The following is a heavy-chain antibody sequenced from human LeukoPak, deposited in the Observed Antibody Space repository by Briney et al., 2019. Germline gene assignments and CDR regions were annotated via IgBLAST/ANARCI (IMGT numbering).Heavy chain of an antibody. J-gene: IGHJ3*02. Sequence: ASVKVSCKASGYTFTSYGINWVRQATGQGLEWMGWMNPNSGNTGYAQKFQGRVTMTRNTSISTAYMELSSLRSEDTAVYYCARESNYYDSSGYYHDDAFDIWGQGTMVTVSS. D-gene: IGHD3-22*01. V-gene: IGHV1-8*02. CDR2: MNPNSGNT. CDR1: GYTFTSYG. CDR3: ARESNYYDSSGYYHDDAFDI.